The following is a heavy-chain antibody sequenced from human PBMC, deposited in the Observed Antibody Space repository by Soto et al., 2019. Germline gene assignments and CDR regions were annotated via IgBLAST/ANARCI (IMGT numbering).Heavy chain of an antibody. V-gene: IGHV1-18*01. CDR1: GYTFTSYG. CDR3: ALSSGSAYWFDP. D-gene: IGHD6-6*01. CDR2: VSASNGNT. J-gene: IGHJ5*02. Sequence: QVQLVQSGAEVKKPGASVKVSCKASGYTFTSYGISWVRQAPGQGLEWMGWVSASNGNTNYARKLQGRVTVTTATSTRTAYMELRSLRSDDTAVYYCALSSGSAYWFDPWRQGTLVTVSS.